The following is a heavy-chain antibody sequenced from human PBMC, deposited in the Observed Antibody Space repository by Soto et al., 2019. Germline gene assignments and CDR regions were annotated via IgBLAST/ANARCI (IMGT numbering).Heavy chain of an antibody. CDR2: IYPSDSDT. CDR1: GYNFAGYW. J-gene: IGHJ4*02. CDR3: ARGGVSTRPFDY. Sequence: GESLKISCKGSGYNFAGYWIAWVRQMPGKGLELMGIIYPSDSDTRYRPSFQGQVTSSADKSISSAYLQWSSLRASDPAMYYCARGGVSTRPFDYWGQGAPVTVCS. V-gene: IGHV5-51*01.